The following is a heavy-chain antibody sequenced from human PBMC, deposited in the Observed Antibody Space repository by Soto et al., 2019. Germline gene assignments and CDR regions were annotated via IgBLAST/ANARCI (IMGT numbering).Heavy chain of an antibody. J-gene: IGHJ4*02. CDR2: SRNRVKSFTT. CDR3: ARASTPDSTGYDY. CDR1: GFTLSDHY. D-gene: IGHD3-3*01. Sequence: EVQLVESGGGLVQPGGSLRLSCAASGFTLSDHYLDWVRQAPGKGLEWVGRSRNRVKSFTTAYAASVRGRFTFSRDDSPTPLYLQMNSLKTADTAVYYCARASTPDSTGYDYWGQGTLVTVSS. V-gene: IGHV3-72*01.